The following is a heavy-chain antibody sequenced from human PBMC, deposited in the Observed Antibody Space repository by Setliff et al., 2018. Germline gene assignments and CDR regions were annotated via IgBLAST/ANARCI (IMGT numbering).Heavy chain of an antibody. CDR1: GGSISSGGYY. CDR3: ARLWRRIQQIDY. J-gene: IGHJ4*02. Sequence: SETLSLTCTVSGGSISSGGYYWSWIRQHPGKGLKWIGYIYYCGSTYYNPSLKSRVTISVDTSKNQFSLKLSSVTAADTAVYYCARLWRRIQQIDYWGQGTLVTVSS. CDR2: IYYCGST. V-gene: IGHV4-31*03. D-gene: IGHD3-10*01.